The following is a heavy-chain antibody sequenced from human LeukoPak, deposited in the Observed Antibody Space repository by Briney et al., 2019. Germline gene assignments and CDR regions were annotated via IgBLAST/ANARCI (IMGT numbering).Heavy chain of an antibody. CDR2: IYYSGNT. CDR3: ARGTSVRLQGGIVWFSRSWGVYYFDF. D-gene: IGHD6-6*01. V-gene: IGHV4-39*01. J-gene: IGHJ4*02. CDR1: GGSISSSTYS. Sequence: KPSETLSLTCTVSGGSISSSTYSWGWIRQSPGKGLEWIGSIYYSGNTDYNPSLKSRVTISVDASKNQFSLKLSSVTAADTAIYYCARGTSVRLQGGIVWFSRSWGVYYFDFWGQGTLVTVSS.